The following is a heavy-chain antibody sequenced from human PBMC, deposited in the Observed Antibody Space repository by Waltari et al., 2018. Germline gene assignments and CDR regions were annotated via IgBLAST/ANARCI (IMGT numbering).Heavy chain of an antibody. CDR1: GYIFTSYD. CDR3: ARPQTISTSWLAS. CDR2: MNANSGHT. J-gene: IGHJ5*01. Sequence: QVQLVQSGAEVKKPGASVKVSCTASGYIFTSYDINWVRQATGQGLEWRGWMNANSGHTGYAQTFQGRITLTMNTSISTAYMELSSLRADDTAVYYCARPQTISTSWLASWGQGTLVTVSA. V-gene: IGHV1-8*02. D-gene: IGHD2-2*01.